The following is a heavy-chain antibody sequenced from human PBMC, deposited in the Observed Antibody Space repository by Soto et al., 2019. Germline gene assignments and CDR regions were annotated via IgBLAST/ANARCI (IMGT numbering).Heavy chain of an antibody. CDR3: ARARPPLSDYYYYYMDV. CDR1: GYTFTSYD. V-gene: IGHV1-8*01. CDR2: MNPNSGNT. J-gene: IGHJ6*03. Sequence: ASVKVSCKASGYTFTSYDINWVRQATGQGLEWMGWMNPNSGNTGYAQKFQGRVTMTRNTSISTAYMELSSLRSEDTAVYYCARARPPLSDYYYYYMDVWGKGTTVTVSS.